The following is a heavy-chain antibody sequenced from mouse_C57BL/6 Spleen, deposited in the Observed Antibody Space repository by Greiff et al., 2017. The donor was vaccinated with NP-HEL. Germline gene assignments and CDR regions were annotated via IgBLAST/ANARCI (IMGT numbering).Heavy chain of an antibody. CDR1: GYSITSGYY. V-gene: IGHV3-6*01. Sequence: ESGPGLVKPSQSLSLTCSVTGYSITSGYYWNWIRQFPGNKLEWMGYISYDGSNNYNPSLKNRISITRDTSKNQFFLKLNSVTTEDTATYYCASYWDDWYFDVWGTGTTVTVSS. J-gene: IGHJ1*03. CDR2: ISYDGSN. D-gene: IGHD4-1*01. CDR3: ASYWDDWYFDV.